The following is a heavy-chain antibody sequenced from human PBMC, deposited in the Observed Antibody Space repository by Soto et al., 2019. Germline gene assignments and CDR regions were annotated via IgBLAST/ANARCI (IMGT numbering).Heavy chain of an antibody. CDR3: ARINSGYSHGTDFDY. CDR1: GFTFSDYY. D-gene: IGHD5-18*01. Sequence: QVQLLESGGGLVKPGGSLRLSCAASGFTFSDYYMSWIRQAPGXGLEWVSYISRSSSYTNYADSVKGRFTISRDNAKNSLYLQMNSLRAEDTAAYYCARINSGYSHGTDFDYWGQGTLVTVSS. V-gene: IGHV3-11*06. CDR2: ISRSSSYT. J-gene: IGHJ4*01.